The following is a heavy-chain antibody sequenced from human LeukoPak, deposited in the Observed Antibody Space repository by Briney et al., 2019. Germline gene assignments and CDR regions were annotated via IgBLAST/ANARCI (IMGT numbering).Heavy chain of an antibody. V-gene: IGHV4-59*12. CDR2: IYYSGST. D-gene: IGHD2-2*01. CDR3: ARLKCSSTSCFYYYYMDV. Sequence: PSETLSLTCTVSGGSISSYYWSWIRQPPGKGLEWIGYIYYSGSTNYNPSLKSRVTISVETSKNEFSLKLNSVTAADTAVYYCARLKCSSTSCFYYYYMDVWGKGTTVTISS. J-gene: IGHJ6*03. CDR1: GGSISSYY.